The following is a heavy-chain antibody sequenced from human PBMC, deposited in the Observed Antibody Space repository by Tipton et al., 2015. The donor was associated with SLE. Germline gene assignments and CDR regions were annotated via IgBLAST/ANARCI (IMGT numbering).Heavy chain of an antibody. V-gene: IGHV4-34*01. J-gene: IGHJ5*02. CDR3: ARGPPFDP. Sequence: TLSLTCAVYGGSFSGYYWSWIRQPPGKGLEWIGEINHSGSTNYNPSLKSRVTISVDTSKNQFSLKLSSVTAADTAVYYCARGPPFDPWGQGTLVTVSS. CDR2: INHSGST. CDR1: GGSFSGYY.